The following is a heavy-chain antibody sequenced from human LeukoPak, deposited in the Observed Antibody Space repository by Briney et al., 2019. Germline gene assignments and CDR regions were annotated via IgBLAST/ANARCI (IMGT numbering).Heavy chain of an antibody. CDR2: IIPIFGTA. CDR3: ASDYGSGSSDY. Sequence: GASVKVSCKVSGYTLTELSMHWVRQAPGQGLEWMGGIIPIFGTANYAQKFQGRVTITADESTSTAYMELSSLRSEDTAVYYCASDYGSGSSDYWGQGTLVTVSS. V-gene: IGHV1-69*13. J-gene: IGHJ4*02. CDR1: GYTLTELS. D-gene: IGHD3-10*01.